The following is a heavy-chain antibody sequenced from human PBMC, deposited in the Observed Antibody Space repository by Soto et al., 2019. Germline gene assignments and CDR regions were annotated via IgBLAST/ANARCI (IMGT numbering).Heavy chain of an antibody. D-gene: IGHD3-9*01. CDR1: GFTFSSYA. J-gene: IGHJ4*02. Sequence: QVQLVESGGGVVQPGRSLRLSCAASGFTFSSYAMHWVRQAPGKGLEWVAVISYDGSNKYYADSVKGRFTISRDNSKNTLYLQMNCLRAEDTAVYYCARGSLRYFDWTNVDYWGQGTLVTFSS. V-gene: IGHV3-30-3*01. CDR2: ISYDGSNK. CDR3: ARGSLRYFDWTNVDY.